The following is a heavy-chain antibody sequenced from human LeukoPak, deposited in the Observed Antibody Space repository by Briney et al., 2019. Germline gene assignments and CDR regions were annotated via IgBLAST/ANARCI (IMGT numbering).Heavy chain of an antibody. CDR3: ARWVGYSNWFDP. V-gene: IGHV1-2*02. CDR2: INPNGGGT. CDR1: GYIFTGYY. Sequence: ASVKVSCKASGYIFTGYYMFWVRQAPGQGLEWMGWINPNGGGTNYARKFQGRVTMTRDTSISTVYMELTRLTSDDTAVCYCARWVGYSNWFDPWGQGTLVTVSS. D-gene: IGHD2-15*01. J-gene: IGHJ5*02.